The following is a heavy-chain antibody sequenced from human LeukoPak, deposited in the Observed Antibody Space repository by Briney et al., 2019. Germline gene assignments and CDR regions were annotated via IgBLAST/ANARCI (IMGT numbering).Heavy chain of an antibody. D-gene: IGHD5-24*01. J-gene: IGHJ4*02. CDR3: ARAGWLQANVAFDY. CDR2: ISSSSSYI. V-gene: IGHV3-21*01. Sequence: PGGSLRLSCAASGFTFSSYSMNWVRQAPGKGLEWVSSISSSSSYIYYADSVKGRFTISRDNAKNSLYLQMNSLRAEDTAVYYCARAGWLQANVAFDYWGQGTLVTVSS. CDR1: GFTFSSYS.